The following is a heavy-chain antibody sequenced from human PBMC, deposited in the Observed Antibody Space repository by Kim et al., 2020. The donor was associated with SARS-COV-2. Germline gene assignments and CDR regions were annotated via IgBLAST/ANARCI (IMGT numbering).Heavy chain of an antibody. D-gene: IGHD3-9*01. V-gene: IGHV7-4-1*02. Sequence: ASVKVSCKASGYTFTSYAMNWVRQAPGQGLEWMGWINTNTGNPTYAQGFTGRCVFSLDTSVSTAYLQISSLKAEDTAVYYCARDRDWLLPSRRYFDLWGRGTLVTVSS. J-gene: IGHJ2*01. CDR3: ARDRDWLLPSRRYFDL. CDR1: GYTFTSYA. CDR2: INTNTGNP.